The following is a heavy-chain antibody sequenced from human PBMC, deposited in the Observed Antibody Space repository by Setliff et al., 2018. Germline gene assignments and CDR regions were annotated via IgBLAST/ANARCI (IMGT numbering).Heavy chain of an antibody. CDR2: IYTRGST. Sequence: PSETLSLTCTVSGGSISSGSYYWSWIRQPAGKGLEWIGRIYTRGSTNYNPSLKSRISISIDTSKNQFSLKLSSVTAADTAVYYCARPYGSGSYIGTNWFDPWGQGTLVTVSS. J-gene: IGHJ5*02. CDR3: ARPYGSGSYIGTNWFDP. D-gene: IGHD3-10*01. CDR1: GGSISSGSYY. V-gene: IGHV4-61*02.